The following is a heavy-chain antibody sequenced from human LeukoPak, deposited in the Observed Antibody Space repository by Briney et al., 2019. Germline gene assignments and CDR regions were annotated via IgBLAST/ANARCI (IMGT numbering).Heavy chain of an antibody. V-gene: IGHV4-34*01. J-gene: IGHJ6*03. CDR2: INHSGST. CDR1: GGSFSGYY. Sequence: SETLSLTCAVYGGSFSGYYWSWIRQPPGEGLEWIGEINHSGSTNYNPSLKSRVTISVDTSKNQFSLKLSSVTAADTAVYYCARNSSPYYYYYYMDAWGKGTTVTVSS. D-gene: IGHD4-23*01. CDR3: ARNSSPYYYYYYMDA.